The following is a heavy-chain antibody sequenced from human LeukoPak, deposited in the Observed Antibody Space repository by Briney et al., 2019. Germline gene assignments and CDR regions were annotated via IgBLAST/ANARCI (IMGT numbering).Heavy chain of an antibody. CDR3: ARGGVEYSSSWFVDY. J-gene: IGHJ4*02. Sequence: SETLSLTCAVYGGSFSGYYWSWIRQPPGKGLGWIGEINHSGSTNYNPSLKSRVTISVDTSKNQFSLKLSSVTAADTAVYYCARGGVEYSSSWFVDYWGQGTLVTVSS. D-gene: IGHD6-13*01. CDR1: GGSFSGYY. CDR2: INHSGST. V-gene: IGHV4-34*01.